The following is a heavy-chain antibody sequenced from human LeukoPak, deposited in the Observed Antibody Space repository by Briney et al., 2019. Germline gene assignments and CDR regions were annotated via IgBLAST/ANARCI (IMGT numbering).Heavy chain of an antibody. D-gene: IGHD3-10*01. CDR1: GFSFSSYT. V-gene: IGHV3-23*01. J-gene: IGHJ6*03. CDR2: ISGNGGST. Sequence: GGSLRLSCAASGFSFSSYTMSWVRQAPGKGLEWVAAISGNGGSTYYADSVKGRFTISRDNSKNTLYLQMNNLRAEDTAVYYCAKCPMAYYYYMDVWGKGTTVTVSS. CDR3: AKCPMAYYYYMDV.